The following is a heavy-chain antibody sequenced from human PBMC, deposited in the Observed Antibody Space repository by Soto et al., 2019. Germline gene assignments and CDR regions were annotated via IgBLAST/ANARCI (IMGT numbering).Heavy chain of an antibody. V-gene: IGHV1-18*01. CDR3: ARDSGPTRYFDY. CDR2: ISAYNGNT. D-gene: IGHD2-15*01. Sequence: ASVKVSCRASGYTFTSYGISWLRQAPGQGLEWMGWISAYNGNTNYAQKLQGRVTMTTDTSTSTAYMELRSLRSDDTAVYYCARDSGPTRYFDYWGQGTLVTVSS. J-gene: IGHJ4*02. CDR1: GYTFTSYG.